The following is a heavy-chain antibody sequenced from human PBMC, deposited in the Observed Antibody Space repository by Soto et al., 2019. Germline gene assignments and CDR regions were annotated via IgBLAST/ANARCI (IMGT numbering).Heavy chain of an antibody. Sequence: SLKISCKGSGYSFTSYWIGWVRQMPGKGLEWMGIIYPGDSDTRYSPSFQGQVTISADKSISTAYLQWSSLKASDTAMYYCARNGGNALSLSYYGMDVWGKGTTVTVSS. CDR1: GYSFTSYW. J-gene: IGHJ6*04. D-gene: IGHD2-15*01. V-gene: IGHV5-51*01. CDR2: IYPGDSDT. CDR3: ARNGGNALSLSYYGMDV.